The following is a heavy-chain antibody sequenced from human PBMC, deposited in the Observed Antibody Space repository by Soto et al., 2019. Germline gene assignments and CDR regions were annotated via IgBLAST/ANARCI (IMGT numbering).Heavy chain of an antibody. D-gene: IGHD6-19*01. Sequence: GESLKISCKGSGYSFTSYWISWVRQMPGKGLEWMGRIDPSDSYTNYSPSSQGHVTISADKSISTAYLQWSSLKASDTAMYYCARTGYSSGWYRSPAFDIWGQGTMVTVSS. J-gene: IGHJ3*02. V-gene: IGHV5-10-1*01. CDR1: GYSFTSYW. CDR3: ARTGYSSGWYRSPAFDI. CDR2: IDPSDSYT.